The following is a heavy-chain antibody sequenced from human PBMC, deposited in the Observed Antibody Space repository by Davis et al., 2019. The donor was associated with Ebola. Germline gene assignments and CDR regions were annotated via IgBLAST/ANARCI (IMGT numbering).Heavy chain of an antibody. CDR2: IYHSGST. D-gene: IGHD1-7*01. V-gene: IGHV4-39*07. CDR3: ASSSRGITGTTSFDY. J-gene: IGHJ4*02. Sequence: PSETLSLTCTVSGGSISSSSYYWGWIRQPPGKGLEWIGSIYHSGSTYYNPSLKSRVTISVDTSKNQFSLKLSSVTAADTAVYYCASSSRGITGTTSFDYWGQGTLVTVSS. CDR1: GGSISSSSYY.